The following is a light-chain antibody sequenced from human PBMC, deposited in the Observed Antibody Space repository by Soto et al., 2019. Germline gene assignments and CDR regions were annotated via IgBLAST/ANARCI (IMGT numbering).Light chain of an antibody. CDR2: DAS. CDR1: QSVRSY. V-gene: IGKV3-11*01. J-gene: IGKJ5*01. CDR3: QQRSNWPPIT. Sequence: EIVLTQSPATLSLSPGERATLYCRASQSVRSYLAWYQQKPGQAPGLLIYDASNRATGIPARFSGSGSGTDFTLTISSLEPEDFAVYYCQQRSNWPPITFGQGTRLEIK.